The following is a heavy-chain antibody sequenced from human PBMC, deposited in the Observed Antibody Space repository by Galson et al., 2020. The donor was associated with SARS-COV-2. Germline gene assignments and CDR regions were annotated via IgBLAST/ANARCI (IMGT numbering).Heavy chain of an antibody. D-gene: IGHD1-26*01. CDR2: LFYTDDT. CDR3: AREKLGGSYGAFDI. J-gene: IGHJ3*02. CDR1: GGSISGYY. Sequence: SQTLSLTCSVSGGSISGYYWSWIRQPPGRGLEWIGYLFYTDDTRYNPSLGSRVAVSADTSRNHISLKLTSVTAADTAVYFCAREKLGGSYGAFDIWGQGTMVTVSS. V-gene: IGHV4-59*12.